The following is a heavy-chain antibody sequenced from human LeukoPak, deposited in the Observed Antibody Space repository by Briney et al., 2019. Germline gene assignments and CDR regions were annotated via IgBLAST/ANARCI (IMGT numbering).Heavy chain of an antibody. V-gene: IGHV4-39*01. CDR3: ARLTPPPDH. Sequence: PSETLSLTCTVSGGSISSNSYNWGWIRQPPGKGLEWIGSIYYSGSAYYNSSLKSRVTISVDTSKNQFSLKLSSVTASDTAVYYCARLTPPPDHWGQGTLVTVSS. J-gene: IGHJ4*02. CDR1: GGSISSNSYN. CDR2: IYYSGSA.